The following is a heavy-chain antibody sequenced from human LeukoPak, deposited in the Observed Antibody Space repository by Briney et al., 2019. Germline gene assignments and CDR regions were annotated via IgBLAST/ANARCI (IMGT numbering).Heavy chain of an antibody. D-gene: IGHD6-19*01. J-gene: IGHJ2*01. CDR3: AKGRSGRSRSWYFDL. V-gene: IGHV3-23*01. CDR2: ISGSGGST. CDR1: GFTFSSYA. Sequence: PGGSLRLSCAASGFTFSSYAMSWVRQVPGKGLEWVSAISGSGGSTYYADSVKGRFTISRDNSKNTLYLQMNSLRAEDTAVYYCAKGRSGRSRSWYFDLWGRGTLVTVSS.